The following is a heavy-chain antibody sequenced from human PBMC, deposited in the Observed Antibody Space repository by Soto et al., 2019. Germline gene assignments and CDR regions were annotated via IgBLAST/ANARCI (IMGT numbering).Heavy chain of an antibody. CDR3: ARSVFP. J-gene: IGHJ5*02. CDR2: IYYSKST. Sequence: QVQLQESGPGLVKPSQTLSLTCTVSGGSISSGGYYWSWIRQHPGKGLEWIGYIYYSKSTYYNPSLKSRVTLSLDTPKNHFALKLTSVTAADTAVYYCARSVFPWGQGTLVTVSS. V-gene: IGHV4-31*03. CDR1: GGSISSGGYY.